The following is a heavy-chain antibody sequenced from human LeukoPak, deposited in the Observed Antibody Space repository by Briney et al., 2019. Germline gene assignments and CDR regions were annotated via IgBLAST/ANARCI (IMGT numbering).Heavy chain of an antibody. Sequence: RASVKVSCKASGGTFSSYTISWVRQAPGQGLEWMGRIIPILGIANYAQKFQGRVTVTADKSTSTAYMELSSLRSEDTAVYYCARDAGATPRSGMDVWGQGTTVTVSS. CDR3: ARDAGATPRSGMDV. J-gene: IGHJ6*02. D-gene: IGHD1-26*01. CDR2: IIPILGIA. CDR1: GGTFSSYT. V-gene: IGHV1-69*04.